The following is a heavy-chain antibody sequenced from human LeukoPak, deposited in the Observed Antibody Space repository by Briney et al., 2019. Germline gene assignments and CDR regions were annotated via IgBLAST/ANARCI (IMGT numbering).Heavy chain of an antibody. V-gene: IGHV4-59*01. J-gene: IGHJ4*02. D-gene: IGHD6-6*01. CDR2: IYYSGST. Sequence: PSETLSLTCTVSGGSISSYYWSWIRQPPGKGLEWIGYIYYSGSTNYNPSLKSRVTISVDTSKNQFSLKLSSVTAADTAVYYCARAAYSSSHDYWAQGTLVTVSS. CDR3: ARAAYSSSHDY. CDR1: GGSISSYY.